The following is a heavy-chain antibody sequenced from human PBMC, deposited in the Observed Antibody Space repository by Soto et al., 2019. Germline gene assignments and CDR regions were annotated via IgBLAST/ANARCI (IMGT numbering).Heavy chain of an antibody. CDR3: AKYQAAGGTISRYLQD. J-gene: IGHJ1*01. CDR1: GFTFSSYG. Sequence: GGSLRLSCAASGFTFSSYGMHWVRQAPGKGLEWVAVIWYDGSNKYYADSVKGRFTISRDNSKNTLYLQMNSLRAEDTAVYYCAKYQAAGGTISRYLQDWGQGTLVTVSS. CDR2: IWYDGSNK. V-gene: IGHV3-33*06. D-gene: IGHD6-13*01.